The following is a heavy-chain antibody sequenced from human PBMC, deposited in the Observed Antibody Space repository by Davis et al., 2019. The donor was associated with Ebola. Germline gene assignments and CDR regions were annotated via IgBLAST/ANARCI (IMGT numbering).Heavy chain of an antibody. J-gene: IGHJ6*02. CDR1: GFTFSSYW. CDR3: AGSSGWYYYYGMDV. D-gene: IGHD6-19*01. Sequence: PSETLSLTCAASGFTFSSYWMHWVRQAPGKGLVWVSRINGDGSTTTYADSVKGRFTISRDNAKNTVYLQMNSLRSEDTAVYYCAGSSGWYYYYGMDVWGQGTTVTVSS. V-gene: IGHV3-74*01. CDR2: INGDGSTT.